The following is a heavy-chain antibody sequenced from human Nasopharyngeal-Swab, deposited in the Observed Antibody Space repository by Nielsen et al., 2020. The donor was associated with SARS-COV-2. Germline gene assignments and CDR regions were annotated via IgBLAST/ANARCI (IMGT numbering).Heavy chain of an antibody. D-gene: IGHD2-21*02. CDR1: GYSFTNYW. Sequence: GESLTISCKASGYSFTNYWIGWMRQLPGTGLEWLGLIYPGDSSIRYIPSFQGQVTISVDKSISTTYLQWSNLKASDAATYYCARRGDCNGNPCYSDYWGQGTLVTVSS. J-gene: IGHJ4*02. CDR2: IYPGDSSI. V-gene: IGHV5-51*01. CDR3: ARRGDCNGNPCYSDY.